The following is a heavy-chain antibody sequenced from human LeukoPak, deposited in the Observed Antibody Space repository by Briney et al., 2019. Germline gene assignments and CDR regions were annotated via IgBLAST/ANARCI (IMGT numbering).Heavy chain of an antibody. D-gene: IGHD1-26*01. CDR3: ASGRPLGFDY. CDR2: IYYSGTT. V-gene: IGHV4-59*01. CDR1: GDSISSYY. Sequence: PSETLSLACTVSGDSISSYYWTWIRQPPGKGLEWIGYIYYSGTTNYNPSLKSRVTISVDTSKNQFSLKLSSVTAADTAVYYCASGRPLGFDYWGQGTLVTVSS. J-gene: IGHJ4*02.